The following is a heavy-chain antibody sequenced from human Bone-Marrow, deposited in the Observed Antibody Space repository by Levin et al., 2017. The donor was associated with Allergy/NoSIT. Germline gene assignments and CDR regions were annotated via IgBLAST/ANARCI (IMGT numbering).Heavy chain of an antibody. CDR2: ISSSGSDM. Sequence: GGFLRLSCTVSGFTFSIYSINWVRQAPGKGLEWVSSISSSGSDMYYVDSVRGRFTISRDNAKNSLTLQMNSLRAEDTAVYYCARGIIGDVRVAHKEAFDVWGQGTMVSVSS. CDR1: GFTFSIYS. D-gene: IGHD2-8*02. V-gene: IGHV3-21*01. J-gene: IGHJ3*01. CDR3: ARGIIGDVRVAHKEAFDV.